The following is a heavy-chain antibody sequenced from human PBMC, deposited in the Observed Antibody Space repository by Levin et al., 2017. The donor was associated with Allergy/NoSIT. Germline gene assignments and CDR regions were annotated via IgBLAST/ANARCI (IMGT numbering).Heavy chain of an antibody. CDR1: GLNFNNYG. Sequence: GWSLRLSCAVSGLNFNNYGMNWVRQAPGKGLEWVALISGGGNDGYYADSVRGRFTISRDNSKNTLYLQMNSLRPDDTAVYYCAARVFDYWGQGTLVAVSS. V-gene: IGHV3-30*03. CDR2: ISGGGNDG. J-gene: IGHJ4*02. CDR3: AARVFDY.